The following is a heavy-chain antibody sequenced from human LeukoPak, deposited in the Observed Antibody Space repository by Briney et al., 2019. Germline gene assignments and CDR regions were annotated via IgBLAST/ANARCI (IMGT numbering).Heavy chain of an antibody. CDR1: GYTFTNYG. J-gene: IGHJ6*03. V-gene: IGHV1-18*01. CDR3: ARWGLVAPGTYYYYYMDV. Sequence: ASVKVSCKASGYTFTNYGVSWVRHAPGQGHEWMGWINAYNGDTHYAQNLQGRLTMTTDTSTSMAFMELRSLRPDDTAVYFCARWGLVAPGTYYYYYMDVWGRGTTVTVSS. D-gene: IGHD2-2*01. CDR2: INAYNGDT.